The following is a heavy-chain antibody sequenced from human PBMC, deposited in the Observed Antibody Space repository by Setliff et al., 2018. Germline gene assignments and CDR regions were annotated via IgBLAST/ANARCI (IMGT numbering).Heavy chain of an antibody. Sequence: ASVKVSCKASGGTFSRYAISWVRQAPGQGLEWMGMINPGGGSTTYAQKFQGRVTITADESTSTAYMELSSLKSEDTAVYYCANEHGTTVTVENYHYYMDVWGKGTTVTVSS. V-gene: IGHV1-69*11. CDR1: GGTFSRYA. CDR3: ANEHGTTVTVENYHYYMDV. D-gene: IGHD4-4*01. J-gene: IGHJ6*03. CDR2: INPGGGST.